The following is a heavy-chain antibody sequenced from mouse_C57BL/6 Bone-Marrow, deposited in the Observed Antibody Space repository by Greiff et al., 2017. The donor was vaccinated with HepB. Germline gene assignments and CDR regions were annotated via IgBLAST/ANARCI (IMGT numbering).Heavy chain of an antibody. J-gene: IGHJ4*01. Sequence: VKLQQPGAELVKPGASVKLSCKASGYTFTSYWMHWVKQRPGQGLEWIGMIHPNSGSTNYNEKFKSKATLTVDKSSSTAYMQLSSLTSEDSAVYYCARKGDYWAMDYWGQGTSVTVSS. CDR3: ARKGDYWAMDY. CDR2: IHPNSGST. V-gene: IGHV1-64*01. D-gene: IGHD1-1*02. CDR1: GYTFTSYW.